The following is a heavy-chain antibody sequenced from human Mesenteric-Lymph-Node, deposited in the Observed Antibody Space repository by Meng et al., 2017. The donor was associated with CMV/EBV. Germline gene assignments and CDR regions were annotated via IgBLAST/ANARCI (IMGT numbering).Heavy chain of an antibody. CDR2: IYSCGST. Sequence: GGSLRLSCAASGFTVSSNYMSWVRQAPGKGLEWVSVIYSCGSTYYADSVKGRFTISRDNSKNTLYLQMNSLRAEDTAVYYCWASGWYAGPFDYWGQGTLVTVSS. CDR3: WASGWYAGPFDY. V-gene: IGHV3-53*01. D-gene: IGHD6-19*01. J-gene: IGHJ4*02. CDR1: GFTVSSNY.